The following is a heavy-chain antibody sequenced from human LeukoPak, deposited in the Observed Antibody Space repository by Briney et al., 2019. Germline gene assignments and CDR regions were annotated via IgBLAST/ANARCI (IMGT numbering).Heavy chain of an antibody. CDR3: ARAGRITTFEVVSDFDS. J-gene: IGHJ4*02. V-gene: IGHV3-48*03. D-gene: IGHD3-3*01. CDR1: GFTFSSYE. Sequence: GGSLRLSCAASGFTFSSYEMNWVRQAPGKGLEWVSYISSSGSTIYYADSAKGRFTISRDNAKNSLYLQVNSLRAEDTAVYYCARAGRITTFEVVSDFDSWGQGTLVTVSS. CDR2: ISSSGSTI.